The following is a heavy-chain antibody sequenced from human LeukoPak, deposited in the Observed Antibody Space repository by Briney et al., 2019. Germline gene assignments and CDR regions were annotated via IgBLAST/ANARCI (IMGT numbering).Heavy chain of an antibody. J-gene: IGHJ4*02. V-gene: IGHV1-2*02. CDR3: ARVGLGSSGYYYFDY. Sequence: ASVKVSCKASGYSFTDKYMHWVRQAPGQGLEWMGWINPNSGGTNYAQKFQGRVTMTRDTSISTAYMELSRLRSDDTAVYYCARVGLGSSGYYYFDYWGQGTLVTVSS. CDR1: GYSFTDKY. CDR2: INPNSGGT. D-gene: IGHD3-22*01.